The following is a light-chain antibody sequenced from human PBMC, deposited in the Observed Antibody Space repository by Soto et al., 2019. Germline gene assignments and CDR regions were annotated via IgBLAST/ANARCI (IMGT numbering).Light chain of an antibody. CDR3: QQYDDIPYT. CDR1: QDIGKS. Sequence: DIQMTQSPSSLSASIGERVTITCQASQDIGKSLNWYQQKPGKAPSLLIYDASNLETGVPSTFSGSGSGTDFTFTITSLQPEDIAIYYCQQYDDIPYTFGQGNKMEIK. V-gene: IGKV1-33*01. CDR2: DAS. J-gene: IGKJ2*01.